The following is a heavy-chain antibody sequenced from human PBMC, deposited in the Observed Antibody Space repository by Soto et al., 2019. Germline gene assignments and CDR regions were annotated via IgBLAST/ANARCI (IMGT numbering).Heavy chain of an antibody. CDR2: IYYSGST. CDR1: GGSISSYY. CDR3: ARIQSSGLNDAFDI. J-gene: IGHJ3*02. Sequence: QVQLQESGPGLVKPSETLSLTCTVSGGSISSYYWSWIRQPPGKGLEWIGYIYYSGSTNYNPSLKSRVTISVDTSKNQFSLKLSSVTAADTAAYYCARIQSSGLNDAFDIWGQGTMVTVSS. V-gene: IGHV4-59*01. D-gene: IGHD3-22*01.